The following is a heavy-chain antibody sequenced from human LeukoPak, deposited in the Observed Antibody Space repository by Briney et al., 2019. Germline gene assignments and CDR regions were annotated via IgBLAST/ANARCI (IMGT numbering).Heavy chain of an antibody. J-gene: IGHJ3*02. Sequence: PGRSLRLSCAASGXTFXNXXXHXVXXAPXXXXXWXAVIXYDGSNKYYXDSVKGRFTISRDNSKNTLYLQMNSLRAEDTAVYXCARDDYGGKLDIWGQGTVVTVSS. CDR2: IXYDGSNK. CDR3: ARDDYGGKLDI. D-gene: IGHD4-23*01. V-gene: IGHV3-33*01. CDR1: GXTFXNXX.